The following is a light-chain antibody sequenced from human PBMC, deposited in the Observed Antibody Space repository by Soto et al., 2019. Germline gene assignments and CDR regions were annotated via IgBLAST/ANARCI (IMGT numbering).Light chain of an antibody. CDR3: CSYAGSYTWM. Sequence: QSALTQPRSVSGSPGQSVTISCTGTSSDVGGYNSVSWYQQHPGKTPKLMIYDVSKSPSGVPDRFSGSKSGNTASLTISGLQAEDEGDYYCCSYAGSYTWMFGGGTKLTVL. V-gene: IGLV2-11*01. CDR2: DVS. J-gene: IGLJ3*02. CDR1: SSDVGGYNS.